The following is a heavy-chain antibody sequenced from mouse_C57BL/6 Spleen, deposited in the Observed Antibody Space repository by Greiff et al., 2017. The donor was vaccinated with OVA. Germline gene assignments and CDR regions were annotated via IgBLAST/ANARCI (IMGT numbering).Heavy chain of an antibody. Sequence: VKLMESGAELVKPGASVKISCKASGYAFSSYWMNWVKQRPGKGLEWIGQIYPGDGDTNYNGKFKGKATLTADKSSSTAYMQLSSLTSEDSAVYFCARSPQIYYLDYWGQGTTLTVSS. J-gene: IGHJ2*01. CDR2: IYPGDGDT. D-gene: IGHD1-1*01. V-gene: IGHV1-80*01. CDR1: GYAFSSYW. CDR3: ARSPQIYYLDY.